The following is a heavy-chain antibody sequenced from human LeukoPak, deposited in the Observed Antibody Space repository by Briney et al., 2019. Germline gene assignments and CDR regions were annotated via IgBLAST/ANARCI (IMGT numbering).Heavy chain of an antibody. D-gene: IGHD6-25*01. CDR1: GGSFSGGGTY. V-gene: IGHV4-61*09. CDR2: IYYSGST. CDR3: ARHRLGLAFDI. Sequence: SQTLSLTCTVSGGSFSGGGTYWNWIRQSAEKGLEWIGYIYYSGSTNFNPSLKSRVTISVDTSKNQFSLKLSSVTAADTAVYYCARHRLGLAFDIWGQGTMVTVSS. J-gene: IGHJ3*02.